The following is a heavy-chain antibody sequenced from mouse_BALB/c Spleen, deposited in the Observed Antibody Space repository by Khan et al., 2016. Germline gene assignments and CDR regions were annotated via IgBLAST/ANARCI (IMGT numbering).Heavy chain of an antibody. Sequence: QVQLKQAGAELVKPGASVKLSCKASGYTFTSYDINWVRQRPEQGLEWIGWIFPGDGSTKYHEKFKGKATLTTDKSSSTAYMQLSRLTSEDSAVYFCGRLDGSTFWYFDGWGAGTTVTVSS. J-gene: IGHJ1*01. V-gene: IGHV1-85*01. D-gene: IGHD1-1*01. CDR3: GRLDGSTFWYFDG. CDR1: GYTFTSYD. CDR2: IFPGDGST.